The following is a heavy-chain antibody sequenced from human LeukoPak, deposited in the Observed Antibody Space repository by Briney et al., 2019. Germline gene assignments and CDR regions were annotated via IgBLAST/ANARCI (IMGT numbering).Heavy chain of an antibody. CDR3: VRDGDDFNFDY. D-gene: IGHD5-24*01. J-gene: IGHJ4*02. CDR2: VIRDGSFT. V-gene: IGHV3-74*01. CDR1: GFTFRSCW. Sequence: GGSLRLSCAASGFTFRSCWMHWVRQAPGKGLEWVSRVIRDGSFTNYADSVKGRFTISRDNAKNTLYLQMSSLRAEDTAVYFCVRDGDDFNFDYWGQGSLVTVSS.